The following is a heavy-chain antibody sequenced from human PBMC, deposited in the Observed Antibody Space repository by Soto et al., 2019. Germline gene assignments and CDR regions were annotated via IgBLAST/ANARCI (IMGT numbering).Heavy chain of an antibody. D-gene: IGHD3-10*01. Sequence: SQTLSLTCAISGDSVSSNSAHWNWVRQSSSRGLEWLGRTYYRSKWYNDYVVSVKSRISINAGTSKNQVSLQLNSVTPEDTAVYYCVRAQYGSGSSPIWGQGTMVTVSS. V-gene: IGHV6-1*01. CDR2: TYYRSKWYN. CDR3: VRAQYGSGSSPI. J-gene: IGHJ3*02. CDR1: GDSVSSNSAH.